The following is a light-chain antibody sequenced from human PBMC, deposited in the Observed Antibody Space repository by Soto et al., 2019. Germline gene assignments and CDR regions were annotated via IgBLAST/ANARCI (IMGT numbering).Light chain of an antibody. V-gene: IGKV3-11*01. J-gene: IGKJ4*01. CDR2: SAS. CDR3: QQRSNWAPN. CDR1: QNVGNY. Sequence: EIVFTPSPSTLSLSPGERATLSCRASQNVGNYLVWYNQKRGQAPRLLIYSASNRATGIPARFSGSGSGTDFTLTISSLEPEDFAAYNCQQRSNWAPNFGRGIKVAIK.